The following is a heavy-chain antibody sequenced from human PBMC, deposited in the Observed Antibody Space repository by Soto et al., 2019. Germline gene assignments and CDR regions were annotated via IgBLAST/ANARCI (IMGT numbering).Heavy chain of an antibody. V-gene: IGHV3-11*01. J-gene: IGHJ6*02. CDR2: SSSSGSTI. D-gene: IGHD4-4*01. Sequence: PGGSLRLSCAASGFTFRDYYMSWIRQAPGKGLELVSYSSSSGSTIYYVDSVKGRLIVSRDNAKNSLYLQMNSLRAEDTAVYYCARTVTTYYYAMDVWGQGTTVTVSS. CDR3: ARTVTTYYYAMDV. CDR1: GFTFRDYY.